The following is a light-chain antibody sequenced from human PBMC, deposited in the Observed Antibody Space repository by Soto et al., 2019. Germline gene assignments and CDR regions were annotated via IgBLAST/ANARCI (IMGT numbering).Light chain of an antibody. V-gene: IGKV1-39*01. CDR2: AAS. CDR1: QPISTY. Sequence: DIQMTQSASSLSASHGDRVIITWGASQPISTYLNWFQQKPGKAPKLLIYAASTLQSGVPSRFSGSGYGTEFNLAISNLQTEDFATYYCQQANSPPLTFGGGTKVDIK. CDR3: QQANSPPLT. J-gene: IGKJ4*01.